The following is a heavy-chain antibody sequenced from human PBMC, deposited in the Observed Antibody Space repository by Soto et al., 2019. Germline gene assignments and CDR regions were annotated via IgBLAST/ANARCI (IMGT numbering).Heavy chain of an antibody. CDR3: AKGPTAGR. V-gene: IGHV3-23*01. J-gene: IGHJ4*02. CDR1: GFTIGISA. CDR2: ISGGSDNT. Sequence: GGSLRLSCAASGFTIGISAMNWVRQAPGKGLEWVSVISGGSDNTYYADSVKGRFTISRDNSKSTLYLQMNSLRAEDTAIYYCAKGPTAGRWGQGTLVTVSS.